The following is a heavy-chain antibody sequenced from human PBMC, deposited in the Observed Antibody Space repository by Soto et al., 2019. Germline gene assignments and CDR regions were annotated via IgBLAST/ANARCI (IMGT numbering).Heavy chain of an antibody. CDR3: ARFECSSTSCWHFSFDP. D-gene: IGHD2-2*01. CDR1: GYTFTSYG. J-gene: IGHJ5*02. V-gene: IGHV1-18*01. CDR2: ISAYNGNT. Sequence: ASVKVSCKASGYTFTSYGISWVRQAPGQGLEWMGWISAYNGNTNYAQKLQGRVTMTTDTSTSTAYTELRSLRSDDTAVYYCARFECSSTSCWHFSFDPWGQGTLVTVSS.